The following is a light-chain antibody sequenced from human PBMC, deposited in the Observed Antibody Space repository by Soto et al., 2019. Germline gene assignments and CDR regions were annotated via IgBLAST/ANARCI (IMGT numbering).Light chain of an antibody. V-gene: IGKV3-20*01. CDR1: QSVSSSY. CDR3: QQYDTSPTT. Sequence: EIVLTQSPGTLSLSPGERATLSCRASQSVSSSYLAWYQQKPGQAPRLLIYDASSRATGIPDRFSGSGSGTDFTLTISRLEPEDFAVYYCQQYDTSPTTFGQGTKVDIK. CDR2: DAS. J-gene: IGKJ1*01.